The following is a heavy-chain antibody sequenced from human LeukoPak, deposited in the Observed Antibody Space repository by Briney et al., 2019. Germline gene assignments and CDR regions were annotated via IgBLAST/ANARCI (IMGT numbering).Heavy chain of an antibody. J-gene: IGHJ6*03. Sequence: SRTLSLTCAISGDSVSINSAAWNWIRQSPSRGLEWLGRTYYISKWYNDYAVSVKSRITINPDTSKNQFSLQLNSVTPEDTAVYYCARGYSSSWYGGYYYYMDVWGKGTTVTVSS. V-gene: IGHV6-1*01. CDR3: ARGYSSSWYGGYYYYMDV. CDR1: GDSVSINSAA. CDR2: TYYISKWYN. D-gene: IGHD6-13*01.